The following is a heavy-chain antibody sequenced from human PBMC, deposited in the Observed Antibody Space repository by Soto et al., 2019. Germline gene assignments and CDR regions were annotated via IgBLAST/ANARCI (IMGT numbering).Heavy chain of an antibody. Sequence: AGGSLRLSCAASGFIFSSYDVHWVRQAPGKGLEWVSVITTTGDTYYAASVKGRFTISRENAENPLYLQMNSLRGEDAAVYYCGRGDPLNYGYYTYYDMDVWGKGTTVTVSS. CDR1: GFIFSSYD. V-gene: IGHV3-13*01. CDR3: GRGDPLNYGYYTYYDMDV. J-gene: IGHJ6*03. D-gene: IGHD3-3*01. CDR2: ITTTGDT.